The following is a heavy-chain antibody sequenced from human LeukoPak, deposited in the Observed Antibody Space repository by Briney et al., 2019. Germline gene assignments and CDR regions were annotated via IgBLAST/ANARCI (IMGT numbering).Heavy chain of an antibody. CDR3: AREEQYRNYFDD. V-gene: IGHV1-2*02. D-gene: IGHD1/OR15-1a*01. Sequence: GASVKVSRKASGYTLTDSYMHWVRQAPGQGLEWLAWINPNSGDTNYAQKFQGRVTVTSDTSISTAYMELSGLTSDDTAVYFCAREEQYRNYFDDWGQGTLVTVSS. CDR2: INPNSGDT. J-gene: IGHJ4*02. CDR1: GYTLTDSY.